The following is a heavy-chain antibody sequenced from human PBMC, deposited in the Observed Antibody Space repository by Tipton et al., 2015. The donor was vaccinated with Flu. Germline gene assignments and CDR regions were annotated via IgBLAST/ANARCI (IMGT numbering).Heavy chain of an antibody. CDR1: GDSISSGGHY. J-gene: IGHJ4*02. CDR2: IYSSGTT. CDR3: ARKYCSGESCYHFDY. Sequence: TLSLTCTVSGDSISSGGHYWSWIRQHPGKGLEWIGYIYSSGTTHYNPSLKSRVTISLDTPKNHFSLKLSSVTAADTAVYYCARKYCSGESCYHFDYWGQGTLVTVSS. D-gene: IGHD2-15*01. V-gene: IGHV4-31*03.